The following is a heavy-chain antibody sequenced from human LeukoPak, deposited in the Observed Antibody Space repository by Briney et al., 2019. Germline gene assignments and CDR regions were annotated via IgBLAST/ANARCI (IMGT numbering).Heavy chain of an antibody. D-gene: IGHD1-7*01. CDR3: AREVDTGTATGYYYYYMDV. CDR2: ISSSSSYI. CDR1: GFTFSSYS. J-gene: IGHJ6*03. V-gene: IGHV3-21*01. Sequence: KPGGSLRLSCAASGFTFSSYSMNWVRQAPGKGLEWVSSISSSSSYIYYADSVKGRFTISRDNAKNSLYLQMNSLRAEDTAVYYCAREVDTGTATGYYYYYMDVRGKGTTVTVSS.